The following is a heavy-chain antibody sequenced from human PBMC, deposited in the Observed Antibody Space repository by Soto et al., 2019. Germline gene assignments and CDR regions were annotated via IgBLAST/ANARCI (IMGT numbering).Heavy chain of an antibody. CDR3: ARVGSSVWRGHAFDI. J-gene: IGHJ3*02. V-gene: IGHV3-21*01. CDR2: ISSSSSYI. D-gene: IGHD6-19*01. Sequence: EVQLVESGGGLVKPGGSLRLSCAASGFTFSSYSMNWVRQAPGKGLEWVSSISSSSSYIYYADSVKGRFTISRDNAKNSLYLQMNSLRAEDTAVYYCARVGSSVWRGHAFDIWGQGTMVTVSS. CDR1: GFTFSSYS.